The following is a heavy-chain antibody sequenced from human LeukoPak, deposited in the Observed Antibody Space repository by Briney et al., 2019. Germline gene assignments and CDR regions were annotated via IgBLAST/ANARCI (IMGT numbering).Heavy chain of an antibody. Sequence: PSQTLSLTCTVSGGSISSGGYYWSWIRQYPGKGLEWIGYIYNSGSTHYTYYNPSLKSRVTISVDTSKNQFSLKLISVTAADTAVYFCVRQGHYGGSGILDWFDPWGQGTLVTVSA. V-gene: IGHV4-31*03. CDR2: IYNSGSTHYT. D-gene: IGHD3-10*01. CDR3: VRQGHYGGSGILDWFDP. J-gene: IGHJ5*02. CDR1: GGSISSGGYY.